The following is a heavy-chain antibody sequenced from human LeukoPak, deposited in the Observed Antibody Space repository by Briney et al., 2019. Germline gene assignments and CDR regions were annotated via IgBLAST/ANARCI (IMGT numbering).Heavy chain of an antibody. D-gene: IGHD6-13*01. CDR3: ARGAAATY. CDR2: IHYSGSS. Sequence: PSETLSLTCAVYGESFSGYYWSWVRQPPGKGLEWIGYIHYSGSSNYNPSLKSRLTISVDTSKNQFSLKLSSVTAADTAVYYCARGAAATYWGQGTLVTVSS. J-gene: IGHJ4*02. CDR1: GESFSGYY. V-gene: IGHV4-59*01.